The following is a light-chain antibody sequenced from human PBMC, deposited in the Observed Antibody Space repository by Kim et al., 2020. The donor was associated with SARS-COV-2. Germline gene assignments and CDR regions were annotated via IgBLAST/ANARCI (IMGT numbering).Light chain of an antibody. CDR2: YES. CDR3: QVWDRISDQRV. Sequence: PGKTARITCGGNNIGSKSVLLYRQKPGQGAVLVIYYESDRHAGIPERFSGSNSGNTASLTISRVVAGDEADYYCQVWDRISDQRVFCGGTQLTVL. CDR1: NIGSKS. V-gene: IGLV3-21*04. J-gene: IGLJ3*02.